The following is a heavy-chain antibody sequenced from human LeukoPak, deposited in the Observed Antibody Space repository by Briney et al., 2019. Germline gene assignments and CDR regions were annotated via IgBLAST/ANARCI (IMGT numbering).Heavy chain of an antibody. V-gene: IGHV4-39*01. J-gene: IGHJ5*02. CDR1: GGSISSSSYY. Sequence: SETLSLTCTVSGGSISSSSYYWGWIRQPPGKGLEWIGSIYYSESTYYNPSLKSRVTISVDTSKNQFSLKLSSVTAADTAVYYCARQHLLLWFGDLTLGWFDPWGQGTLVTVSS. D-gene: IGHD3-10*01. CDR3: ARQHLLLWFGDLTLGWFDP. CDR2: IYYSEST.